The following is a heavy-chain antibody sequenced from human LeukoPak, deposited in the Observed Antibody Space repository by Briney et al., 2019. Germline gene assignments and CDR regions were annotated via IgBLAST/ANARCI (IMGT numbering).Heavy chain of an antibody. CDR2: INYSVST. Sequence: PDTLPLTCTVPAVSISTSYWTWIPQPPGNGLHRIGNINYSVSTQYIPSLNSRVIISVDTSQSQFALELSSVTAADTAVYYGARWYYHRSGYRYFDYWGQRPRVSVSS. V-gene: IGHV4-59*07. J-gene: IGHJ4*02. CDR3: ARWYYHRSGYRYFDY. D-gene: IGHD3-22*01. CDR1: AVSISTSY.